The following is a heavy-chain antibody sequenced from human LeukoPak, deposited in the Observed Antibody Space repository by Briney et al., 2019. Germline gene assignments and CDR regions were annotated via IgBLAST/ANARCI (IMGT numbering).Heavy chain of an antibody. CDR1: GYTFTSYG. J-gene: IGHJ6*02. CDR2: ISAYNGNT. D-gene: IGHD2-2*01. Sequence: GASVKVSCKASGYTFTSYGISWVRQAPGQGLEWMGWISAYNGNTNYAQKLQGRVTMTTDTSTSTAYMELSRLRSDDTAVYYCARGYCSSTSCHRYYYYYYGMDVWGQVTTVTVSS. CDR3: ARGYCSSTSCHRYYYYYYGMDV. V-gene: IGHV1-18*01.